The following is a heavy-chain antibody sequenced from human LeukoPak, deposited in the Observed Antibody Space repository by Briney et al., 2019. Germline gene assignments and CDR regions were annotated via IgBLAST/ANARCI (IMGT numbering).Heavy chain of an antibody. CDR3: ARDWGRTDDNDY. CDR1: GYTFTGYY. J-gene: IGHJ4*02. CDR2: INPNSGGT. V-gene: IGHV1-2*02. Sequence: ASVKVSCKASGYTFTGYYMHWVRQAPGQGLEWMGWINPNSGGTNCAQKFQGRVTMTRDTSISTAYMELSRLRSDDTAVYYCARDWGRTDDNDYWGQGTLVTVSS. D-gene: IGHD3-22*01.